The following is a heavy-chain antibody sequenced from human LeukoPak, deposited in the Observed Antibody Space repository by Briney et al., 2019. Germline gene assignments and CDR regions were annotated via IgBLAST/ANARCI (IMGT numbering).Heavy chain of an antibody. V-gene: IGHV4-39*01. D-gene: IGHD3-10*01. Sequence: SETLSLTCTVPGGSISSSSYYWVWIRQPPGKALEWIGSLYYSGNTYYNPSLKSRVTISVDTSKNQFSLKVRSVTAADTAIYYCARRWFGELLWGQGTLVTVSS. CDR2: LYYSGNT. J-gene: IGHJ4*02. CDR3: ARRWFGELL. CDR1: GGSISSSSYY.